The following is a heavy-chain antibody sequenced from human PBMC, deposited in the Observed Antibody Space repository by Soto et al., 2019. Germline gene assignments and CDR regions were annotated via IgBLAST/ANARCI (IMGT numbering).Heavy chain of an antibody. Sequence: DVQLVESGGDLVQPGGSLRLSCAASGFTFTKYAMNWVRQAPGRGLEWVSYINSAGTTVYYADSVKGRFTISRDNVKSSLHREINSLRVENTAVYYCATCWAYDIGSGYSASFEYWGQGSLVTVSS. CDR1: GFTFTKYA. J-gene: IGHJ4*02. CDR3: ATCWAYDIGSGYSASFEY. D-gene: IGHD3-3*01. V-gene: IGHV3-48*01. CDR2: INSAGTTV.